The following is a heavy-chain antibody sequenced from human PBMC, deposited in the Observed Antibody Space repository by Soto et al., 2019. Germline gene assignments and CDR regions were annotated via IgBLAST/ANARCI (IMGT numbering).Heavy chain of an antibody. CDR1: GGTFSSYA. CDR2: IIPIFGTA. J-gene: IGHJ6*02. CDR3: ARGSRFLAASDYYGMDV. Sequence: GASVKVSCKASGGTFSSYAISCVRQAPGQGLEWMGGIIPIFGTANYAQKFQGRVTITADESTSTAYMELSSLRSEDTAVYYCARGSRFLAASDYYGMDVWGQGTTVTVSS. V-gene: IGHV1-69*13. D-gene: IGHD3-3*01.